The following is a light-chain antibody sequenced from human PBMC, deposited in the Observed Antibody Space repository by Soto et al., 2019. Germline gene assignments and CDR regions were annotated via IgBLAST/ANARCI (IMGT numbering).Light chain of an antibody. CDR2: AAS. Sequence: DIQMTQSPSSLSASVGDRVTITCRASQSISSYLNWYQQKPGKAPKLLIYAASSLQSGVPSRFSGSGSGTEFTLTISSLQPEDFATYYCQQLNSYLLTFGGGTKVDIK. CDR1: QSISSY. CDR3: QQLNSYLLT. V-gene: IGKV1-9*01. J-gene: IGKJ4*01.